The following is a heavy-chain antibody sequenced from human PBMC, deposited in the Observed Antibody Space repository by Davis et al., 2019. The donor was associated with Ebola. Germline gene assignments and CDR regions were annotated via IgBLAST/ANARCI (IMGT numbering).Heavy chain of an antibody. V-gene: IGHV3-21*01. CDR1: GFTFSTYS. D-gene: IGHD2-2*01. J-gene: IGHJ6*03. CDR3: ARHIVVVPAAINSMDV. CDR2: ISSSSSYI. Sequence: GESLKISCAASGFTFSTYSMSWVRQAPGKGLEWVSSISSSSSYIYYADSVKGRFTISRDNAKNSLYLQMNSLRAEDTAVYYCARHIVVVPAAINSMDVWGKGTTVTVSS.